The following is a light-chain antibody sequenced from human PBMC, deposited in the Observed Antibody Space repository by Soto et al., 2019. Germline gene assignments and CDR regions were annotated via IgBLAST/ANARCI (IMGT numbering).Light chain of an antibody. CDR3: QQYNNRPLLFT. V-gene: IGKV3-15*01. Sequence: EIVMTQSPATLSVSPGERATLSCRASQSVSSNLAWYQQKPGQAPRLLIYGASTRATGIPARFSGSGSGTAFTLTISSLQSEDFAVYYCQQYNNRPLLFTFGPGTKVDIK. CDR2: GAS. CDR1: QSVSSN. J-gene: IGKJ3*01.